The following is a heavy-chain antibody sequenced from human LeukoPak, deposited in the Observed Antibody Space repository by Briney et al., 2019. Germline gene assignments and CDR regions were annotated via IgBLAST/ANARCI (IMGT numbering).Heavy chain of an antibody. CDR2: INWNGGST. D-gene: IGHD3-10*01. Sequence: GGSLRLSCAAAGFTFDDYGMSWVRQAPGKGLEWVSGINWNGGSTGYADSVKGRFTISRDNAKNSLYLQMNSLRAEDTALYYCARWVSMVRGVVPFDYWGQGTLVTVSS. CDR1: GFTFDDYG. J-gene: IGHJ4*02. CDR3: ARWVSMVRGVVPFDY. V-gene: IGHV3-20*04.